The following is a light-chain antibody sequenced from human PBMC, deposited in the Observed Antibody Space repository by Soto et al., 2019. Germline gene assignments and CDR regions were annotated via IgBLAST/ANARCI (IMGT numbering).Light chain of an antibody. Sequence: DIELTQSPDSLAVSPGERATISCKSSQSVSYSSNDRNFVAWYQQKAGQSPKLLLHWASIRESGVPDRFSGSASGTDFTLTISGLQAEDVAVYYSHQSYRSPWTFGQGTRVEIK. J-gene: IGKJ1*01. CDR1: QSVSYSSNDRNF. CDR3: HQSYRSPWT. V-gene: IGKV4-1*01. CDR2: WAS.